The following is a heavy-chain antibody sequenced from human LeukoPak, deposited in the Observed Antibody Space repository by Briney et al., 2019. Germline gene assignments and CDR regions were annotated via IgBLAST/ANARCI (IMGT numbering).Heavy chain of an antibody. J-gene: IGHJ4*02. D-gene: IGHD2-15*01. CDR1: GFTFSSYW. Sequence: PGGSLRLSCAASGFTFSSYWMSWVRQAPGKGLEWVANIKQDGSEKYYVDSVEGRFTISRDNAKNSLYLQMNSLRAEDTALYYCARWSRSRWDMGPYYFDYWGQGTLVTVSS. CDR3: ARWSRSRWDMGPYYFDY. V-gene: IGHV3-7*03. CDR2: IKQDGSEK.